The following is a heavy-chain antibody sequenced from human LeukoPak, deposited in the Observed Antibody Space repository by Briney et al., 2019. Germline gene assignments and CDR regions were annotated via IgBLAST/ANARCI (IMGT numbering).Heavy chain of an antibody. V-gene: IGHV2-70D*14. CDR3: ARTYSTYWFDP. D-gene: IGHD4-11*01. CDR2: IDLDDDK. Sequence: SGPALVQPTQTRTLLCPFSGFSLTTGAMRVIWIRQPPGNALESLAHIDLDDDKFYITSLKTRLTISKDTSKNQVVLTMTNMDPVDTATYYCARTYSTYWFDPWGQGTLVTVSS. J-gene: IGHJ5*02. CDR1: GFSLTTGAMR.